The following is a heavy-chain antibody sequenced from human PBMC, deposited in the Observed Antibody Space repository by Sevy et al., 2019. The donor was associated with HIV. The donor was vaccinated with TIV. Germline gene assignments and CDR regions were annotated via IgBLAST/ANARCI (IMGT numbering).Heavy chain of an antibody. CDR1: GFTFSSYS. CDR3: AREPVIAAAGTFDY. Sequence: GGSLRLSCAASGFTFSSYSMNWVRQAPGKGLEWVSYISSSSSTIYYADSVKGRLTISRDNAKNSLYLQMNSLRAEDTAVYYCAREPVIAAAGTFDYWGQGTLVTVSS. D-gene: IGHD6-13*01. J-gene: IGHJ4*02. CDR2: ISSSSSTI. V-gene: IGHV3-48*01.